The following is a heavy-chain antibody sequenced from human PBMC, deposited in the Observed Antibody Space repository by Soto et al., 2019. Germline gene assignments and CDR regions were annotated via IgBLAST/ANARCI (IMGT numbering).Heavy chain of an antibody. CDR3: AREFLEWLFPAYYYYYMDV. J-gene: IGHJ6*03. CDR1: GFTFGSYS. D-gene: IGHD3-3*01. CDR2: VIEDGSKK. V-gene: IGHV3-7*01. Sequence: PGGSLRLSCAASGFTFGSYSMGWVRQAPGRGLEWVATVIEDGSKKYHMDSVKGRFTISRDNAKNSLYLQMNSLRAEDTAVYYCAREFLEWLFPAYYYYYMDVWGKGTTVTVSS.